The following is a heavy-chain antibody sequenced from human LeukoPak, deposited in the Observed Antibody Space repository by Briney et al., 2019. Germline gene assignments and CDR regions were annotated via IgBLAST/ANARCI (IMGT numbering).Heavy chain of an antibody. CDR2: IYPGDSDT. D-gene: IGHD6-19*01. CDR1: GYSFTSYW. CDR3: ARPFGRAVAGLGAFDI. V-gene: IGHV5-51*01. J-gene: IGHJ3*02. Sequence: GESLKISCKGSGYSFTSYWIGWVRQMPGKGLEWTGIIYPGDSDTRYSPSFQGQVTISADKSISTAYLQWSSLKASDTAMYYCARPFGRAVAGLGAFDIWGQGTMVTVSS.